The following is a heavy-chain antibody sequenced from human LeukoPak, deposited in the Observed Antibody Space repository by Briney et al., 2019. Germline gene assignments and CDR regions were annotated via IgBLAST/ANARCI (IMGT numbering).Heavy chain of an antibody. CDR3: ARGGEGDDSSGYYFDY. CDR1: GFTFSSYA. Sequence: GGSLRLSCAASGFTFSSYAMHWVRQAPGKGLEWVAVISYDGSNKYYADSVKGRFTISRDNSKNTLYLQMNSLRAEDTAVYYCARGGEGDDSSGYYFDYWGQGTLVTVSS. V-gene: IGHV3-30*04. J-gene: IGHJ4*02. D-gene: IGHD3-22*01. CDR2: ISYDGSNK.